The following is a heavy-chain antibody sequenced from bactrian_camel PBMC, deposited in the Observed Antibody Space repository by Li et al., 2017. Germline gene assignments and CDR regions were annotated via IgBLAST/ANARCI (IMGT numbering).Heavy chain of an antibody. D-gene: IGHD2*01. CDR2: IDTEGSV. J-gene: IGHJ4*01. V-gene: IGHV3S53*01. CDR1: GYTDTLHC. Sequence: QVQLVESGGGSVQAGGSLRLSCSTSGYTDTLHCMGWFRQGPGKEREGVASIDTEGSVDYADSVKARFHISKEKEQNTLFLTMDYLQPDDTALYYCAADTWVPRGKQLTSRYYTYWGQGTQVTVS. CDR3: AADTWVPRGKQLTSRYYTY.